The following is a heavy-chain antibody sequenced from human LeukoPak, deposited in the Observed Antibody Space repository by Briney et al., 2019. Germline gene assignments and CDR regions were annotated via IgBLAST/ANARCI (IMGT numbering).Heavy chain of an antibody. CDR1: GGSISSYY. Sequence: SETLSLTCTVSGGSISSYYWSWIRQPAGKGLEWIGRIYTNGSTNYNPSLKSRVTMSVDTSKNQFSLKLGSVTAADTAVYYCARAYYYDSSGYALRDWGQGTLVTVSS. J-gene: IGHJ4*02. CDR3: ARAYYYDSSGYALRD. D-gene: IGHD3-22*01. CDR2: IYTNGST. V-gene: IGHV4-4*07.